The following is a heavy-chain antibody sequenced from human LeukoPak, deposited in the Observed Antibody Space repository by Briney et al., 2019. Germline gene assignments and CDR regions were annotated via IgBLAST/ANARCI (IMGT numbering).Heavy chain of an antibody. J-gene: IGHJ4*02. Sequence: GESLKISCKASGYSFTSYWIGWVRQVPGKGLEWMGVIDPSDSETRYTPSFQGQVTISVDKSLTTAYLQWNSLKASDTAMYYCARQTAMGRSGDYWGQGTLVTVSS. D-gene: IGHD5-18*01. CDR3: ARQTAMGRSGDY. CDR2: IDPSDSET. V-gene: IGHV5-51*01. CDR1: GYSFTSYW.